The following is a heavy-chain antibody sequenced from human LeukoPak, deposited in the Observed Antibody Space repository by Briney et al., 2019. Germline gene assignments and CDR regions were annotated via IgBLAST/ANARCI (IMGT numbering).Heavy chain of an antibody. CDR1: GGSFCGYY. CDR3: ARVPAEMTGCQFDY. J-gene: IGHJ4*02. D-gene: IGHD3-9*01. V-gene: IGHV4-34*01. Sequence: SETLSLTCAVYGGSFCGYYWSWIRQPPGKGLEWIGEINHSGSTNYNPSLKSRATISVDTSKNQFSLKLSSVTAADTAVYYCARVPAEMTGCQFDYWGQGTLVTVSS. CDR2: INHSGST.